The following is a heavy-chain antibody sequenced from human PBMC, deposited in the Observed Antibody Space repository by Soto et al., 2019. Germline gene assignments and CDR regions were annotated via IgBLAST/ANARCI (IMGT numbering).Heavy chain of an antibody. V-gene: IGHV4-39*01. Sequence: ETLSLTCTVSGGSISSGDYYWGWIRQPPGKGLEWIGSIYYSGSTYYNPSLKSRVTVSVDTSRNQFSLKLSSVTAADTAVYYCARHPSDFWFDPWGQGTLVTVSS. CDR2: IYYSGST. CDR3: ARHPSDFWFDP. D-gene: IGHD2-21*02. J-gene: IGHJ5*02. CDR1: GGSISSGDYY.